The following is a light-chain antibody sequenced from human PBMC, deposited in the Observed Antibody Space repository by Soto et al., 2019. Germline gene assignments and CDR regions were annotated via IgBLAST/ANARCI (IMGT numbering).Light chain of an antibody. CDR1: SSDVGSYNL. V-gene: IGLV2-23*01. Sequence: QSVLTQPASVSGSPGQSITISCTGTSSDVGSYNLVSWYQQHPGKAPKLMIYEGSKRPSGVSNRFSASKSGNTASLTISGLQAEDGADYYCCSYAGSSIAVFGGGTQLTVL. CDR3: CSYAGSSIAV. J-gene: IGLJ7*01. CDR2: EGS.